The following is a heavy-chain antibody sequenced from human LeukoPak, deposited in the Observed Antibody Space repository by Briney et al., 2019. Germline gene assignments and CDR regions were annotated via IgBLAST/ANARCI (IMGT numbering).Heavy chain of an antibody. CDR2: VDYKGAT. J-gene: IGHJ4*02. Sequence: SEPLSLPYALSGASISSDHWIWIRQFPGKGLEWIGNVDYKGATKYNPSLQSRVSISLDTSNNQFSLTLTSVTAADTALYFCARGYYEAFDYWGQGRLVTVSS. D-gene: IGHD3-16*01. CDR3: ARGYYEAFDY. CDR1: GASISSDH. V-gene: IGHV4-59*01.